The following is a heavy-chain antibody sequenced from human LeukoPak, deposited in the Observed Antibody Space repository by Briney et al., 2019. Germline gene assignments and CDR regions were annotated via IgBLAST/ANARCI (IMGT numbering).Heavy chain of an antibody. J-gene: IGHJ4*02. CDR2: IRSKVYGGTP. CDR1: GFTFGDYA. Sequence: GGSLRLSCTTSGFTFGDYAMSWVRQAPGRGLEWVGFIRSKVYGGTPEYAASVKGRFTISRDDSKSIAYLQMNSLKTEDTAVYYCTRVDCSSTSCYISHADYWGRGTLVTVSS. D-gene: IGHD2-2*02. CDR3: TRVDCSSTSCYISHADY. V-gene: IGHV3-49*04.